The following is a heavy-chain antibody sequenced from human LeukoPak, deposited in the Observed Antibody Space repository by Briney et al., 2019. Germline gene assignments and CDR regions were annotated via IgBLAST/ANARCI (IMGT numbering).Heavy chain of an antibody. V-gene: IGHV1-46*01. D-gene: IGHD4-17*01. CDR1: GYTFTSYY. CDR3: ARVHDYGDLRYLDY. Sequence: ASVKVSCKASGYTFTSYYMYWVRQAPGQGLEWMGIINPSGGSSTYAQNFQGRVTVTRDTSTSTVYMELSSLRSEDTAVYYCARVHDYGDLRYLDYWGQGTLVTVSS. CDR2: INPSGGSS. J-gene: IGHJ4*02.